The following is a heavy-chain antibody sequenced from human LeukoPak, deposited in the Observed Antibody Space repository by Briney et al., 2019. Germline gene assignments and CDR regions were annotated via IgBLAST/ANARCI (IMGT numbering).Heavy chain of an antibody. V-gene: IGHV3-23*01. CDR3: AKADYYDSSGMADY. Sequence: GGSLRLSCAASGFTFSSYAMSWVRQAPGKGLEWVPAISGSGGSTYYADSVKGRFTISRDNSKNTLYLQMNSLRAEDTAVYYCAKADYYDSSGMADYWGQGTLVTVSS. CDR1: GFTFSSYA. J-gene: IGHJ4*02. CDR2: ISGSGGST. D-gene: IGHD3-22*01.